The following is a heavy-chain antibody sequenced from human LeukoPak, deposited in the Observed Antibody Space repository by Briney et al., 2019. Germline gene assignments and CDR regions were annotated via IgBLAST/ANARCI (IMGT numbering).Heavy chain of an antibody. D-gene: IGHD6-6*01. CDR1: GGTFSSYA. CDR2: IIPIFGTA. Sequence: SVKVSCKASGGTFSSYAISWVRQAPGQGLEWMGGIIPIFGTANYAQKFQGRVTITADESTSTAYMELSSLRSEDTAVYYCARYIAAFRPGAFDIWGQGTMVTVSS. J-gene: IGHJ3*02. CDR3: ARYIAAFRPGAFDI. V-gene: IGHV1-69*13.